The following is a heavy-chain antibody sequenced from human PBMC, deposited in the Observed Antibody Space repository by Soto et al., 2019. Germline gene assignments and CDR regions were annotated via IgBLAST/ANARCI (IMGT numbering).Heavy chain of an antibody. Sequence: PWESLKISCKGSGYSFAGYWITWVRQKPGKGLEWMGRIDPSDCQTYYSPSIRGRVTISATKSSTTVFLQWSSLRASGTAMCYCARQIHDSDRGPNYQYYLDSWRQGTPV. CDR3: ARQIHDSDRGPNYQYYLDS. CDR1: GYSFAGYW. J-gene: IGHJ4*02. CDR2: IDPSDCQT. D-gene: IGHD3-22*01. V-gene: IGHV5-10-1*01.